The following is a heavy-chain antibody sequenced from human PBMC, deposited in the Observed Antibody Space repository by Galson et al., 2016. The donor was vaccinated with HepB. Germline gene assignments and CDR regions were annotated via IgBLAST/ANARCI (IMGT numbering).Heavy chain of an antibody. CDR3: ARDRWSRYCSGGSCYSGGAFDI. D-gene: IGHD2-15*01. V-gene: IGHV3-11*01. Sequence: SLRLSCAASEFTFSDYYMGWIRQAPGKGLEYVAYISTTAYTIYYAESVRGRFTISRDNAENSLYLQMNSLRAEDTAVYYCARDRWSRYCSGGSCYSGGAFDIWGQGTTVTVSS. CDR1: EFTFSDYY. CDR2: ISTTAYTI. J-gene: IGHJ3*02.